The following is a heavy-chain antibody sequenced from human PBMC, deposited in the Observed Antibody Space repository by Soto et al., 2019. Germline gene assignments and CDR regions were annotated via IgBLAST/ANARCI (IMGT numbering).Heavy chain of an antibody. CDR3: AKDFPRSIFGVVILYPVLDY. CDR1: GFTFSSYA. J-gene: IGHJ4*02. CDR2: ISGSGGST. V-gene: IGHV3-23*01. D-gene: IGHD3-3*01. Sequence: PGGSLRLSCAASGFTFSSYAMSWVRQAPGKGLEWVSAISGSGGSTYYADTEKGRFTISRDNSKNTLYLQMNNLRVEDTAVYYCAKDFPRSIFGVVILYPVLDYWGEGTLVTVSS.